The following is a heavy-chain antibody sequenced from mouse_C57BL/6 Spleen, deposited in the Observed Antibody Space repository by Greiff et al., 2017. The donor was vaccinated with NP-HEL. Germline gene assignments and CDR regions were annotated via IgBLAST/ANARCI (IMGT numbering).Heavy chain of an antibody. CDR2: IDPSDSET. CDR1: GYTFTSYW. Sequence: VQVVESGAELVRPGSSVKLSCKASGYTFTSYWMHWVKQRPIQGLEWIGNIDPSDSETHYNQKFKDKATLTVDKSSSTAYMQLSSLTSEDSAVYYCARKPLPSITTVVEGYFDVWGTGTTVTVSS. J-gene: IGHJ1*03. V-gene: IGHV1-52*01. CDR3: ARKPLPSITTVVEGYFDV. D-gene: IGHD1-1*01.